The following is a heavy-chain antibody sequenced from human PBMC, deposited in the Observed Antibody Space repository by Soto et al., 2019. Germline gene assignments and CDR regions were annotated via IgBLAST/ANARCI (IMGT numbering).Heavy chain of an antibody. Sequence: GESLKISCKGSGYSFTSYWIGWVRQMPGKGLEWMGIIYPGDSDTRYSPSFQGQVTISADKSISTAYLQWSSLKASDTAMYYCARRTVATIPYCSGGSCYYEYFDYWGQGNLVTVSS. CDR1: GYSFTSYW. CDR3: ARRTVATIPYCSGGSCYYEYFDY. D-gene: IGHD2-15*01. J-gene: IGHJ4*02. CDR2: IYPGDSDT. V-gene: IGHV5-51*01.